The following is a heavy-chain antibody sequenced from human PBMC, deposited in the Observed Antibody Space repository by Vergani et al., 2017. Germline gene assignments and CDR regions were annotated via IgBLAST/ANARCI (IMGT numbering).Heavy chain of an antibody. V-gene: IGHV3-21*01. CDR1: GFTFSSYS. CDR2: ISSSSSYI. D-gene: IGHD3-10*01. J-gene: IGHJ4*02. Sequence: EVQLVESGGGLVKPGGSLRLSCAASGFTFSSYSMNWVRQAPGKGLEWVSSISSSSSYIYYADSVKGRFTISRDNAKNSLYLQMNSLRAEDTAVYYCARALYGSGSYYNGYWGQGTLVTVSS. CDR3: ARALYGSGSYYNGY.